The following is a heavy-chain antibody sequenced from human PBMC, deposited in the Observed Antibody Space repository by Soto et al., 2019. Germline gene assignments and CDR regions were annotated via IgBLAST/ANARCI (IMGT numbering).Heavy chain of an antibody. CDR3: ASLYGDYGGAFDS. D-gene: IGHD4-17*01. J-gene: IGHJ3*02. CDR2: ISYDGSNK. CDR1: GFTFSSYA. V-gene: IGHV3-30-3*01. Sequence: QVQLVESGGGVVQPGRSLRLSCAASGFTFSSYAMNWVRQAPGKGLEWVAVISYDGSNKYYADSVKGRFTISRDNSKNTLYLQMNSLRDEDTAVYYGASLYGDYGGAFDSWGQVTMVTVSS.